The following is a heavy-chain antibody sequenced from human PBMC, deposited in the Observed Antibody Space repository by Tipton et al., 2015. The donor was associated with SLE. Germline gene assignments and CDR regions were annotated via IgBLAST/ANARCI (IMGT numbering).Heavy chain of an antibody. J-gene: IGHJ4*02. CDR2: IYHSGST. D-gene: IGHD4-17*01. CDR3: ARIVRDGAYFDY. V-gene: IGHV4-38-2*01. Sequence: LRLSCAVYGGSFSGYYWGWIRQPPGKGLEWIGSIYHSGSTYYNPSLKSRVTISVDTSKNQFSLKLSSVTAADTAVYYCARIVRDGAYFDYWGQGTLVTVSS. CDR1: GGSFSGYY.